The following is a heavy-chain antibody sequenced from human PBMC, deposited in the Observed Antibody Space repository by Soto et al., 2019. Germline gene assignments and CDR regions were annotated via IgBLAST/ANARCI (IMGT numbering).Heavy chain of an antibody. J-gene: IGHJ4*02. V-gene: IGHV4-39*01. CDR1: VPSIVTRMYY. CDR2: IYYSGSA. Sequence: SETLSPTLTVTVPSIVTRMYYWGLSRQPPGKGLEWIGNIYYSGSAHYNPSLKSRVTISVDTSKNQFSLSLDSVTAADTALYYCARLGSVYYDGSAYYWGRGTLVTVS. CDR3: ARLGSVYYDGSAYY. D-gene: IGHD3-22*01.